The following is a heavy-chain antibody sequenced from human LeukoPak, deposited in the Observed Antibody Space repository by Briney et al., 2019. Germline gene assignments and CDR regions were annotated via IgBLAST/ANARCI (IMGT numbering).Heavy chain of an antibody. Sequence: GGSLRLSCAASGFTFSRYVMHWVRQAPGKGLEWVAFIRYDGSNKYYADSVKGRFTISRDNSKNTLYLQMNSLRAEDTAVYYCAKDQDIVVVPAASGLDYWGQGTLVTVSS. CDR1: GFTFSRYV. CDR3: AKDQDIVVVPAASGLDY. V-gene: IGHV3-30*02. CDR2: IRYDGSNK. D-gene: IGHD2-2*01. J-gene: IGHJ4*02.